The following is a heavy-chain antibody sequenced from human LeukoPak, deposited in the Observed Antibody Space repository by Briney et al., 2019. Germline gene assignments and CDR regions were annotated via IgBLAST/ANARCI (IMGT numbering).Heavy chain of an antibody. CDR2: IYYSGNT. CDR3: ARGGVEMAMLINPFDY. Sequence: NPSQTLCLTCTVSGGSISSAGYYWSWIRQHAGKGLEWIGYIYYSGNTYYNSSLKSRVTISVDTSKNQFSLKLNSVTAADTAVYYCARGGVEMAMLINPFDYWGQGTLVTVSS. CDR1: GGSISSAGYY. J-gene: IGHJ4*02. V-gene: IGHV4-31*03. D-gene: IGHD5-24*01.